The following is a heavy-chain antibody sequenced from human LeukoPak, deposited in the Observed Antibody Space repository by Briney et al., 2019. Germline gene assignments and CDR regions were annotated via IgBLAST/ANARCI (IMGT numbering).Heavy chain of an antibody. CDR1: GFTFGDYA. V-gene: IGHV3-49*04. CDR3: TRVSSQGYSSSWYGTGSFDY. Sequence: GGSLRLSCTASGFTFGDYAMSWVRQAPGKGLEWVGFIRSKAYGGTTEYAASVKGRFTISRDDSKSIAYLQMNSLKTEDTAVYYCTRVSSQGYSSSWYGTGSFDYWGQGTLVPVSS. CDR2: IRSKAYGGTT. D-gene: IGHD6-13*01. J-gene: IGHJ4*02.